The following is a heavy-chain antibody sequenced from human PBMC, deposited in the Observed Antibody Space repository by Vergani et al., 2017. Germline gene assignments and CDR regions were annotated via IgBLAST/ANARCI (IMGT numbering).Heavy chain of an antibody. CDR1: GYTFTGYY. D-gene: IGHD2-15*01. V-gene: IGHV1-2*02. Sequence: QVQLVQSGAEVKKPGASVKVSCKASGYTFTGYYMHWVRQAPGQGLEWMGWINPNSGGTNYAQKFQGRVTMTRDTSISTAYMELSRLRSDDTAVYYCARDLGYCSGGSGYSATFDYWGQGTLVTVSS. CDR2: INPNSGGT. J-gene: IGHJ4*02. CDR3: ARDLGYCSGGSGYSATFDY.